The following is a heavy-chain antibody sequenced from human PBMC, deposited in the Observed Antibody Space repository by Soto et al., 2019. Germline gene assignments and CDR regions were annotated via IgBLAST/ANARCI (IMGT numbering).Heavy chain of an antibody. CDR2: IYYSGST. CDR1: GGSISSGDYY. Sequence: SETLSLTCTVSGGSISSGDYYLSWIRQPPGKGLEWIGYIYYSGSTYYNPSLKSRVTISVDTSKNQFSLKLSSVTAADTAVYYRARERPDGARLDPWGQGTLVTVSS. CDR3: ARERPDGARLDP. D-gene: IGHD6-6*01. V-gene: IGHV4-30-4*01. J-gene: IGHJ5*02.